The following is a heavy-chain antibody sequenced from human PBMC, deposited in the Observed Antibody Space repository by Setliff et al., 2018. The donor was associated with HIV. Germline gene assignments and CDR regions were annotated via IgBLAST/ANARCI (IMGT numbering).Heavy chain of an antibody. CDR2: IYHSGST. CDR1: GYSISSGFY. V-gene: IGHV4-38-2*01. CDR3: ARGHCSGTNCYGVDYYGMDV. J-gene: IGHJ6*02. D-gene: IGHD2-2*01. Sequence: KTSETLSLTCAVSGYSISSGFYWGWIRQPPGKGLEWIGSIYHSGSTYYNPSLKSRVSMSVDKSKNQFSVKLTSVTAADTAVYYCARGHCSGTNCYGVDYYGMDVWGQGTTVTVSS.